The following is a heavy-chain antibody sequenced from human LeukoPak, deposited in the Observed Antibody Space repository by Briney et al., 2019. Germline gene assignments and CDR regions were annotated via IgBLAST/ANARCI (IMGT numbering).Heavy chain of an antibody. CDR2: ISSSSNYR. J-gene: IGHJ5*02. V-gene: IGHV3-21*06. Sequence: SGGSLRLSCAASGFTFKIYSMNWVRQAPGKGLGWVSSISSSSNYRYFADSVNGRFTISRDNAKNSLYLQMNSLRAEDTAVYYCATHLNSHAFFGTSSPPGGQETLLTVSS. CDR3: ATHLNSHAFFGTSSPP. D-gene: IGHD4-23*01. CDR1: GFTFKIYS.